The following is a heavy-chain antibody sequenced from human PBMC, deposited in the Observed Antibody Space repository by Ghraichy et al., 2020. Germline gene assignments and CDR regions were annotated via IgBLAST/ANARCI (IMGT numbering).Heavy chain of an antibody. Sequence: GESLNISCAASGFTFSNYAMSWVRQAPGKGLEWVSGISGSGGTTIYADSVTGRFTISRDNSDNTLYLQMNSLRAEDTAIYYCAKDSVEYSSGWNYFDYWGQGNLVSVSS. D-gene: IGHD6-19*01. CDR2: ISGSGGTT. J-gene: IGHJ4*02. CDR1: GFTFSNYA. V-gene: IGHV3-23*01. CDR3: AKDSVEYSSGWNYFDY.